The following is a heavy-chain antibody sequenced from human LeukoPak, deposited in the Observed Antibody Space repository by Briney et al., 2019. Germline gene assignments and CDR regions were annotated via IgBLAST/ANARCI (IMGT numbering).Heavy chain of an antibody. CDR1: GFTFNKYG. Sequence: PGGSLRLSCAASGFTFNKYGMHWVRQAPGKGPEWVAVIWHDGRNKYYADSVKGRFTVSRDNSENTLYLQMSSLRAEDTAVYYCARDRGSDDPIDYWGQGTPVTVSS. CDR3: ARDRGSDDPIDY. D-gene: IGHD2-15*01. CDR2: IWHDGRNK. J-gene: IGHJ4*02. V-gene: IGHV3-33*01.